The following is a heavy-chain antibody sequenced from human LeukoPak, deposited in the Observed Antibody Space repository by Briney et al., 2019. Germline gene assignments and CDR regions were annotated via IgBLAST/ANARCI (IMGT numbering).Heavy chain of an antibody. CDR2: ISAYNGNT. D-gene: IGHD4-17*01. CDR3: ARDEGLYYGDYFEATPTKAGAYFDL. V-gene: IGHV1-18*01. CDR1: GYTFTSYG. J-gene: IGHJ2*01. Sequence: ASVKVSCKASGYTFTSYGISRVRQAPGQGLEWMGWISAYNGNTNYAQKLQGRVTMTTDTSTSTAYMELRSLRSDDTAVYYCARDEGLYYGDYFEATPTKAGAYFDLWGRGTLVTVSS.